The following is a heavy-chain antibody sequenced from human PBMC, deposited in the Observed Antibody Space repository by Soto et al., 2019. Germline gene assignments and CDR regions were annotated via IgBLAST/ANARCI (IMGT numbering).Heavy chain of an antibody. J-gene: IGHJ4*02. CDR2: LTGSSGVT. D-gene: IGHD3-9*01. CDR1: GFTFSNFA. Sequence: GSLRLSCAASGFTFSNFAMSWVRQAPGKGLEWVSTLTGSSGVTYYADSVKGRFAISRDNSRNTLSLQMNSLTAEDTAVYYCAKGGATYGLLTHDYWGQGTRVTVSS. CDR3: AKGGATYGLLTHDY. V-gene: IGHV3-23*01.